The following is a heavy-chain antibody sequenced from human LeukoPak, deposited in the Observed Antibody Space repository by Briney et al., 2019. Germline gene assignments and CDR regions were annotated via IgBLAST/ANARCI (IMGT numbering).Heavy chain of an antibody. CDR3: ARDLHGDYGSPLEFDY. CDR2: ISYDGSNK. V-gene: IGHV3-30-3*01. J-gene: IGHJ4*02. D-gene: IGHD4-17*01. CDR1: GFTFSSYA. Sequence: GGSLRLSCAASGFTFSSYAMHWVRQAPGKGLEWVAVISYDGSNKYYADSVKGRFTISRDNSKNTLYLQMNSLRAEDTAVYYCARDLHGDYGSPLEFDYWGQGTLVTVSS.